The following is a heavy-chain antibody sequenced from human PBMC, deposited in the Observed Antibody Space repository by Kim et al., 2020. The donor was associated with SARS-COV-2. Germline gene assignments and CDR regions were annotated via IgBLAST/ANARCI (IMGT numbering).Heavy chain of an antibody. CDR3: AKDALAGVVAPENPQH. Sequence: GGSLRLSCEASGFTFSNYGLHWVRQAPGKGPEWVAVISYHGSNRYYADSVKGRFTISRDNSKNTVDLQMNSLRDEDTAVYYCAKDALAGVVAPENPQHWGQGTLVTVSS. CDR1: GFTFSNYG. V-gene: IGHV3-30*18. D-gene: IGHD2-2*01. CDR2: ISYHGSNR. J-gene: IGHJ1*01.